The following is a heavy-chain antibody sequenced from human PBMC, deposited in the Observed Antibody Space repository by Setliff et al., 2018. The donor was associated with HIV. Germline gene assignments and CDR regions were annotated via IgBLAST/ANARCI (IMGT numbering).Heavy chain of an antibody. CDR3: ARRAGFSEGSGYWFY. CDR1: GDSINSGPYS. D-gene: IGHD3-22*01. J-gene: IGHJ4*02. CDR2: ISYGGNT. Sequence: PSETLSLTCTVSGDSINSGPYSWGWIRQPPGKGLESIGSISYGGNTYYNPSLKSRVLRSGDTSKNQFALKLSSVTAADTGVYYCARRAGFSEGSGYWFYWGQGTLVTVSA. V-gene: IGHV4-39*01.